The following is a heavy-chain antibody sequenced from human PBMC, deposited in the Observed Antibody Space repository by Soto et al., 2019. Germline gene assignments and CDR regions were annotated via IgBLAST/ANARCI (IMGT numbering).Heavy chain of an antibody. J-gene: IGHJ6*02. CDR2: INPSGGST. V-gene: IGHV1-46*01. CDR3: ARDLVPRNAPVSTIYHYYGMDV. D-gene: IGHD6-6*01. CDR1: GYTFTSYY. Sequence: ASVKVSCKASGYTFTSYYMHWVRQAPGQGLEWMGIINPSGGSTSYAQKFQGRVTMTRDTSTSTVYMELSSLRSEDTAVYYCARDLVPRNAPVSTIYHYYGMDVWGQGTTVTVSS.